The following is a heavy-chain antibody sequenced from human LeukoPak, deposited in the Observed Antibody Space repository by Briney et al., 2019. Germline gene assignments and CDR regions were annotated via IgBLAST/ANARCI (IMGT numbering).Heavy chain of an antibody. D-gene: IGHD3-22*01. CDR3: ARDAGDIVVVII. Sequence: SETLSLTCTVSGYSISSGYYWGWIRQPPGKGLEWIGGIYHSGSTYYNPSLKSRVTISVDTSKNQFSLKLSSVTAADTAVYYCARDAGDIVVVIIWGQGTLVTVSS. CDR1: GYSISSGYY. CDR2: IYHSGST. V-gene: IGHV4-38-2*02. J-gene: IGHJ4*02.